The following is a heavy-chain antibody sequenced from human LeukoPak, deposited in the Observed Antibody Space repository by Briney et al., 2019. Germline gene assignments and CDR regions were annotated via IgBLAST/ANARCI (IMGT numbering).Heavy chain of an antibody. D-gene: IGHD3-22*01. CDR1: GFTFSSYG. CDR2: IRYDGSNK. J-gene: IGHJ4*02. V-gene: IGHV3-30*02. CDR3: AKDFNYYDSSGYQDDY. Sequence: GGSLRLSCAASGFTFSSYGMHWVRQAPGKGLEWVAFIRYDGSNKYYADSVKGRFTISRDNSKNTLYLQMNSLRAEDTAVYYCAKDFNYYDSSGYQDDYWGQGTLVTVSS.